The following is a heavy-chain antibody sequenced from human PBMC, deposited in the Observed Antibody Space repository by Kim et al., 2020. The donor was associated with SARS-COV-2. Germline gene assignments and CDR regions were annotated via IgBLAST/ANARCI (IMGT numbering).Heavy chain of an antibody. V-gene: IGHV3-43*02. Sequence: GGSLRLSCAASGFTFDDYAMHWVRQAPGKGLEWVSLISGDGGSTYYADSVKGRFTISRDNSKNSLYLQMNSLRTEDTALYYCANSVWGRPPIDYWGQGTLVTVSS. CDR2: ISGDGGST. J-gene: IGHJ4*02. CDR3: ANSVWGRPPIDY. D-gene: IGHD3-16*01. CDR1: GFTFDDYA.